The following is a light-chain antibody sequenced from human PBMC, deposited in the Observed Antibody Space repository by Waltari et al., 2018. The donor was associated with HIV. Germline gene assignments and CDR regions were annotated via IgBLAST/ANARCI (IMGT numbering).Light chain of an antibody. CDR2: EDI. Sequence: SYELTQPPSVSVSPGQTARITCSGDTLPKTSAHWYQQKSGQAPVLVIYEDIKRPSGIPERFSGSSSGTMAILTISGAQVEDEADYYCYSTESNGNHRVFGGGTKLTVL. CDR1: TLPKTS. V-gene: IGLV3-10*01. J-gene: IGLJ3*02. CDR3: YSTESNGNHRV.